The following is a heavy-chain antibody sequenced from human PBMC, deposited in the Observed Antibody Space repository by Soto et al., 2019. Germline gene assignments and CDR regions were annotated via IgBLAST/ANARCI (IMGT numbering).Heavy chain of an antibody. V-gene: IGHV1-3*01. CDR2: INAGNGNT. Sequence: QVQLVQSGAEVKKPGASVKVSCKASGYTFTSYAMHWVRQAPGQRLEWMGWINAGNGNTKYSQKFQGRVTITRDTSASPAYRELASLRPEDTAVYYFARTRYCSSPSCPPGRYYYYMDVWGKGTTVTVSS. CDR1: GYTFTSYA. CDR3: ARTRYCSSPSCPPGRYYYYMDV. J-gene: IGHJ6*03. D-gene: IGHD2-2*01.